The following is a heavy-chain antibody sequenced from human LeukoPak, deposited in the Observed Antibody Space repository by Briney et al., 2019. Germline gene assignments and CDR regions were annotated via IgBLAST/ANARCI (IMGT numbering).Heavy chain of an antibody. D-gene: IGHD6-13*01. V-gene: IGHV4-34*01. CDR2: INHNGST. CDR1: GGSFSAYY. Sequence: SETLSLTCAVYGGSFSAYYWSWIRQPPGKGLEWIGEINHNGSTNYNPSLKSRVTISVDTSKNQFSLKLSSVTAADTAVYYCAEIAAAGTLFDYWGQGTLVTVSS. J-gene: IGHJ4*02. CDR3: AEIAAAGTLFDY.